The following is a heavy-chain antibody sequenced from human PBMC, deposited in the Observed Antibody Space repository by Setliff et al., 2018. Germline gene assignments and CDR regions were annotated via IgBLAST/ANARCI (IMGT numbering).Heavy chain of an antibody. CDR3: ARQATDY. CDR2: ISNSDPTI. CDR1: GFAFSNYE. J-gene: IGHJ4*02. Sequence: GSLRLSCAASGFAFSNYEMNWVRQAPGKGLEWISYISNSDPTIYYADSVKGRFTVSSDNAKNSLYLQMNSLRVEDTAIYYCARQATDYWGQGTLVTVSS. V-gene: IGHV3-48*03.